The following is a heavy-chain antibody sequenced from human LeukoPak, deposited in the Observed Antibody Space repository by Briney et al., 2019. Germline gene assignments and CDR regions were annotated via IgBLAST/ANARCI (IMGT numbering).Heavy chain of an antibody. V-gene: IGHV3-15*01. CDR1: GFTFSNAW. CDR2: IKRYSDGGTT. Sequence: PGGSLRLSCAASGFTFSNAWMNWVRPAPGKGLEWVARIKRYSDGGTTDYAAPVKGRFTISRDASKNTLFLQMNSLTTEDTAVYYCTTGELWLGRALLFWGQGTLVTVSS. CDR3: TTGELWLGRALLF. D-gene: IGHD6-19*01. J-gene: IGHJ4*02.